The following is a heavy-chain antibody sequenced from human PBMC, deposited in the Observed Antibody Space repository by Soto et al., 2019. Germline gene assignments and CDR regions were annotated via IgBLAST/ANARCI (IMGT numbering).Heavy chain of an antibody. J-gene: IGHJ4*02. CDR1: GFSLDTGGVG. CDR3: AHRGYSDTLTGDPAFEVLDS. V-gene: IGHV2-5*01. Sequence: SGPTLVNPTQTLTLTCTFSGFSLDTGGVGVGWIRQPPGKALEWLALIYWNDDKHYSPSLKSRLTITKDTSTNQLVITMSNIDPVDTGTYYCAHRGYSDTLTGDPAFEVLDSWRQGTLVTFSS. CDR2: IYWNDDK. D-gene: IGHD3-9*01.